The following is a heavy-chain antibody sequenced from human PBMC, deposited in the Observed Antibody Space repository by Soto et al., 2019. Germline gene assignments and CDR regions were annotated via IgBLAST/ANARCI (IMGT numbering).Heavy chain of an antibody. CDR2: IYYSGST. Sequence: QLQLQESGPGLVKPSETLSLTCTVSGGSISNSSYYWGWIRQPPGKGLEWIGSIYYSGSTYYNPSLKSRVTISVDTSKNQFSLKLSSVTAADTAVYYCARQGLGGYSYGYRTVSGSYYYYMDVWGKGTTVTVSS. J-gene: IGHJ6*03. CDR3: ARQGLGGYSYGYRTVSGSYYYYMDV. D-gene: IGHD5-18*01. V-gene: IGHV4-39*01. CDR1: GGSISNSSYY.